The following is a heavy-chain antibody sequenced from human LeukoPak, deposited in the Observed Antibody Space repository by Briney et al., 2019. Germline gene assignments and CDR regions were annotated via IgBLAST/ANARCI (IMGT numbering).Heavy chain of an antibody. CDR2: IYHSGST. V-gene: IGHV4-30-2*01. CDR3: ARDRFEDCSGGSCSQ. D-gene: IGHD2-15*01. J-gene: IGHJ4*02. CDR1: GGSISSGGYY. Sequence: SETLSLTCTVSGGSISSGGYYWSWIRQPPGKGLEWIGYIYHSGSTYYNPSLKSRVTISVDRSKNQFSLKLSSVTAADTAVYYCARDRFEDCSGGSCSQWGQGTLVTVSS.